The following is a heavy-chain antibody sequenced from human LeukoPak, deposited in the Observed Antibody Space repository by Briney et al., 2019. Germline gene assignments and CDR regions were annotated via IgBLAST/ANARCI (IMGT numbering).Heavy chain of an antibody. CDR2: IYYSGST. V-gene: IGHV4-59*01. D-gene: IGHD2-15*01. CDR1: GGSISSYY. J-gene: IGHJ5*02. Sequence: PSETLSLTCTVSGGSISSYYWSWIRQPPGKGLEWLGYIYYSGSTNYNPSLKSRVNISVDTSKNQFSLKLSSVTAADTAVYYCARALKGEQYGIPVVAAKISSYNWFDPWGQGTLVTVSS. CDR3: ARALKGEQYGIPVVAAKISSYNWFDP.